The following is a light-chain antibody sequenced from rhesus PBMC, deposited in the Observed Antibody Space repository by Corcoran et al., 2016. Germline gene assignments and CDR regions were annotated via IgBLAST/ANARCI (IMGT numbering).Light chain of an antibody. CDR3: QHGNGTPYG. CDR2: KAS. CDR1: ENGNNY. V-gene: IGKV1-74*01. J-gene: IGKJ2*01. Sequence: DIQMTQSPSSLSASVRDRVTITCRARENGNNYVNWYQQKPGNAPKLLIYKASISQSGVPARLSGSGSRTDYTFTISNLQPEDVANYYCQHGNGTPYGFGQETKVEIK.